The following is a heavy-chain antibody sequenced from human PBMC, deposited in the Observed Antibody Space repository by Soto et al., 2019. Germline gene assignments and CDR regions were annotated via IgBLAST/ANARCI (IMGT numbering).Heavy chain of an antibody. D-gene: IGHD6-13*01. V-gene: IGHV3-33*08. J-gene: IGHJ6*02. CDR1: GFTFSSYG. CDR2: MWYDGSNK. CDR3: ARDLRIAAAGSGTRAYYGMDV. Sequence: GGSLRLSCAASGFTFSSYGMHWVRQAPGKGLEWVAAMWYDGSNKYYADSVKGRFTISRDNSKNTLYLQMNSLRAEDTAVYYCARDLRIAAAGSGTRAYYGMDVWGQGTTVTVSS.